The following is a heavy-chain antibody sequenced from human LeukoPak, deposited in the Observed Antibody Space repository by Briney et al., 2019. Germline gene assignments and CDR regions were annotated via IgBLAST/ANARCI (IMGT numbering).Heavy chain of an antibody. CDR2: IYPGDSDT. CDR1: GYSFNTYW. CDR3: ARRLAATGSYYFDY. Sequence: GESLKISCGGSGYSFNTYWIGWVRQMPGKGLEWMGIIYPGDSDTIYSPSFQGQVTISADKSISTAYLQWSSLKASDSAMYYCARRLAATGSYYFDYWGQGTLVSVSS. J-gene: IGHJ4*02. D-gene: IGHD6-13*01. V-gene: IGHV5-51*01.